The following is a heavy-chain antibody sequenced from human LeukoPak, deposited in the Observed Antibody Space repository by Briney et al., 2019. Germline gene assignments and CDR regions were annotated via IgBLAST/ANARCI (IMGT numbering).Heavy chain of an antibody. J-gene: IGHJ6*02. CDR1: GGSISSYY. CDR2: IYYSGST. CDR3: ARDRPNCSSTSCYSGRGYYYGMDV. D-gene: IGHD2-2*01. V-gene: IGHV4-59*01. Sequence: PSETLSLTCSVSGGSISSYYWSWIRQPPGKGLEWIGYIYYSGSTNYNPSLKSRVTISVDTSKNQFSLKLSSVTAADTAVYYCARDRPNCSSTSCYSGRGYYYGMDVWGQGTTVTVSS.